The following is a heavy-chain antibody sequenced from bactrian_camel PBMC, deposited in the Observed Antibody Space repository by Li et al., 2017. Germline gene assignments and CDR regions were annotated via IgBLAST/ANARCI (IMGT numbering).Heavy chain of an antibody. Sequence: HVQLVESGGGSVQAGGSLTLSCAASGYTYSYYCMGWFRQAPGKEREGIAAIRTTGTTNYAESVQGRFTISLDKDKNIHYLQMNSLKPEDTAMYYCAADVCPPVWWLLVGPEEYTNWGQGTQVTVS. CDR2: IRTTGTT. V-gene: IGHV3S53*01. CDR3: AADVCPPVWWLLVGPEEYTN. CDR1: GYTYSYYC. J-gene: IGHJ4*01. D-gene: IGHD2*01.